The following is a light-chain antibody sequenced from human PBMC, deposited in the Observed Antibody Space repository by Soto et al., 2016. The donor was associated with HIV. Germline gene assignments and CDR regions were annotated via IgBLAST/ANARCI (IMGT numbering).Light chain of an antibody. CDR2: EDK. CDR1: KLGDKY. CDR3: QAWDSGRV. J-gene: IGLJ3*02. Sequence: SYELTQPPSVSVSPGQTASITCSGDKLGDKYVCWYQQKLGQSPVLVIYEDKKRPSGIPERFSGSNSGNTATLTISGTQTMDEADYYCQAWDSGRVFGGGTKLTVL. V-gene: IGLV3-1*01.